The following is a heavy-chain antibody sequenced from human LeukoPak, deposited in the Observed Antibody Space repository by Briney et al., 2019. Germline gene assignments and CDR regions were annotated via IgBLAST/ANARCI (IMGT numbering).Heavy chain of an antibody. CDR1: GYTFTTYY. D-gene: IGHD2-2*01. CDR3: TRDRVVPNAGPRLYNWFDP. J-gene: IGHJ5*02. CDR2: INPTTGVT. V-gene: IGHV1-46*01. Sequence: ASVKVSCKTSGYTFTTYYMHWVRQAPGQGLEWTGIINPTTGVTNYAQKFQGRVSMTRDTSASTVYMELNSLRSEDTAVYYCTRDRVVPNAGPRLYNWFDPWGQGTLVTVSS.